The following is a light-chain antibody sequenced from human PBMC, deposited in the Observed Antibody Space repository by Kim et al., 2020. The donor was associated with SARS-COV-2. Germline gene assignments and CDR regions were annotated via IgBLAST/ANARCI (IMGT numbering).Light chain of an antibody. J-gene: IGKJ2*01. Sequence: DIQMTQSPSSLSGSIGDRVTITCRASQPNSTFLNWYQQKPGKAPKLLISAASSLASGVPSRFSGSGSGTDFTLTVSSLQPADFATYYCQQSHSTPYTFGQGTKLEI. CDR3: QQSHSTPYT. CDR2: AAS. V-gene: IGKV1-39*01. CDR1: QPNSTF.